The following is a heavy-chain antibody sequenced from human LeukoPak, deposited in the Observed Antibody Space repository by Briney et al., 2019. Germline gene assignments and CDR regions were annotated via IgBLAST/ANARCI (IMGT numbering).Heavy chain of an antibody. CDR3: ARDWYCSSTSCPLDY. Sequence: GGSLRLSCAASGFTFSSYSMNWVRQAPGKGLEWVSSISSSSGYIYYADSVKGRFTISRDNAKNSLYLQMNSLRAEDTAVYYCARDWYCSSTSCPLDYWGQGTLVTVSS. D-gene: IGHD2-2*01. J-gene: IGHJ4*02. V-gene: IGHV3-21*01. CDR1: GFTFSSYS. CDR2: ISSSSGYI.